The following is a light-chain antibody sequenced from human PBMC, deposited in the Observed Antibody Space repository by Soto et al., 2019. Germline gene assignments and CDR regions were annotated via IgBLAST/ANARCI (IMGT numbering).Light chain of an antibody. J-gene: IGLJ3*02. V-gene: IGLV1-47*01. CDR1: SSNIGSNY. CDR3: ATWDDSLRGWV. Sequence: QPVLTQPPSASGTPGQRVTISCSGSSSNIGSNYVSWYQQLPGTAPKLLIYRNDQRPSGVPDRFSGSKSGTSASLAISGLRSEDETDYYCATWDDSLRGWVFGGGTKLTVL. CDR2: RND.